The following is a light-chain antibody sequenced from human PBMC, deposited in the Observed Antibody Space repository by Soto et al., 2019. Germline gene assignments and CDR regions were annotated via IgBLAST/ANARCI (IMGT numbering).Light chain of an antibody. V-gene: IGKV3-15*01. J-gene: IGKJ5*01. CDR2: GAS. Sequence: EIVLTQSPGTLSLSPGERATLSCRASQSVNTDLAWYQQKPGQAPRLLLYGASTRATGISTRFSGGGSGTEFTLTISGLQSEDSAVYYCQQYKSWPPITFGQGTRLEIK. CDR3: QQYKSWPPIT. CDR1: QSVNTD.